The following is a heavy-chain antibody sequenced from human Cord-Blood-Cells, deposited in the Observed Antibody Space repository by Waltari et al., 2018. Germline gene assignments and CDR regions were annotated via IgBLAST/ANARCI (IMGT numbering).Heavy chain of an antibody. V-gene: IGHV3-30*02. CDR1: GFTFSSYG. J-gene: IGHJ3*02. CDR3: AKVWDIAARDAFDI. Sequence: QVQLVESGGGVVQPGGSLRLSCAASGFTFSSYGMHWVRQAPGKGLELVAFIRYDGSNKYYADSGKGRFTISRDNSKNTLYLQMNSLRAEDTAVYYCAKVWDIAARDAFDIWGQGTMVTVSS. CDR2: IRYDGSNK. D-gene: IGHD6-6*01.